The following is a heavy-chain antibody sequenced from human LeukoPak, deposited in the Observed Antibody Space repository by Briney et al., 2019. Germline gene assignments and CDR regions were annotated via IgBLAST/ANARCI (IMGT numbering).Heavy chain of an antibody. V-gene: IGHV1-2*02. D-gene: IGHD4-11*01. CDR1: GYTFTGNY. CDR2: IFPNSGGT. J-gene: IGHJ4*02. Sequence: AASVKVSCKASGYTFTGNYMHWVRQAPGQGLEWMGWIFPNSGGTEYALKFQGRVTMTRDTSISTAYVELSSLRSDDTAVYYCVAVTYTNYDDFDYWGQGTLVTVSS. CDR3: VAVTYTNYDDFDY.